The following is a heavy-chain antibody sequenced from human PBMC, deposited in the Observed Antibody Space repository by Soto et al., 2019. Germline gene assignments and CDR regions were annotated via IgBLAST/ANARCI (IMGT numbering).Heavy chain of an antibody. Sequence: QITLKESGPTRVKPTQTLTLTCSFSGFSLTTRPVAVGWIRQSPGKALEWLAFAYWDDDNRYSPSLRSTLTATKDTSKNQGVLTRTNMDPVDTTTYYCGHRRNSGDWNGGYFDYWGQGTLVTVSS. CDR2: AYWDDDN. CDR3: GHRRNSGDWNGGYFDY. D-gene: IGHD2-21*02. J-gene: IGHJ4*02. V-gene: IGHV2-5*02. CDR1: GFSLTTRPVA.